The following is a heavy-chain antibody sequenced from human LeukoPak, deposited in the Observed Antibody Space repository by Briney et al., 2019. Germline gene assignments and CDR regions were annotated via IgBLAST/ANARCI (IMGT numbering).Heavy chain of an antibody. CDR2: IHSSGST. CDR3: ARVVSGGFDD. CDR1: GGSISSYY. Sequence: SETLSLACTVSGGSISSYYWGWIRQPAGKGLEWIGRIHSSGSTNQNPSLKSRVTMSVNTSKNQVSLKVSSVTAADTAVYCCARVVSGGFDDWGQGTLVTVSS. V-gene: IGHV4-4*07. J-gene: IGHJ4*02. D-gene: IGHD3-16*01.